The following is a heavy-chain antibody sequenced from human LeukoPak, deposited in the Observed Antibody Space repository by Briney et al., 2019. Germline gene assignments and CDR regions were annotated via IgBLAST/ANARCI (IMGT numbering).Heavy chain of an antibody. D-gene: IGHD2-21*02. CDR1: GFTFNNYA. Sequence: PGGSLRLSCAASGFTFNNYAMHWVRQAPEKRPVYVSAISANGGDTYYADSVKGRFTISRDNSKNVLYLQMGSLRTEDMAVYYCAREGDSGPTDYWGQGTLVTVSS. V-gene: IGHV3-64*02. CDR2: ISANGGDT. J-gene: IGHJ4*02. CDR3: AREGDSGPTDY.